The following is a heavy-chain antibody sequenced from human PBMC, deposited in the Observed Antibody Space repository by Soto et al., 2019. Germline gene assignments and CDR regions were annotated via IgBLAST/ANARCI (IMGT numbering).Heavy chain of an antibody. J-gene: IGHJ3*02. Sequence: GGSLRLSCAASGFTFSTYAMNWVRQAPGKGLEWVSGINTSGGNTYYADSVKGRFTISRDNSKNTLFLQMNSLRAEDTALYYCAKEKWDHRAFDIWGQGTMVTVSS. D-gene: IGHD1-26*01. CDR3: AKEKWDHRAFDI. V-gene: IGHV3-23*01. CDR2: INTSGGNT. CDR1: GFTFSTYA.